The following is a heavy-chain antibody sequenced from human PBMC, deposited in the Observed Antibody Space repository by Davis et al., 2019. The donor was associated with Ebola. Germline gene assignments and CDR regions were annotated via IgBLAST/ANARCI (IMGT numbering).Heavy chain of an antibody. Sequence: GGSLRLSCVGSGFRFSGYYMSWIRRAPGKGLEWIAYIAKSDATYYADSVKGRFTISRDNAKSELYLQMNSLRVEDTAVYYCAPGERGSSFGYWGQGTRVTVSS. CDR2: IAKSDAT. CDR3: APGERGSSFGY. D-gene: IGHD3-16*01. V-gene: IGHV3-11*01. J-gene: IGHJ4*02. CDR1: GFRFSGYY.